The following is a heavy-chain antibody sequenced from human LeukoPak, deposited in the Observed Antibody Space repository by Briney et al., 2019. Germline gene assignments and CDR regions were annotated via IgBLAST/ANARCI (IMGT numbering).Heavy chain of an antibody. CDR3: ARGGAQV. CDR1: VFTFRSDA. Sequence: PGRSLRLSCAASVFTFRSDAMRWVRQAPGKSLEWVSAISSSGGSTYYAESVRGRFIISRDSSKNTLYLKMNSVRAEDTAVYYCARGGAQVGGQGTLVTVSS. V-gene: IGHV3-23*01. J-gene: IGHJ4*02. CDR2: ISSSGGST. D-gene: IGHD1-26*01.